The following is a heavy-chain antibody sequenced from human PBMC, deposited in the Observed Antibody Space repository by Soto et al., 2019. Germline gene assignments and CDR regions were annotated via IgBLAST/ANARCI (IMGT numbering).Heavy chain of an antibody. Sequence: ASVKVSCKASGYNFISHGISWVRQAPGQGLEWMGWISNQNGGTNYARKVQDRATMTTDTSTSTAYMELRSLTSDDTAVYYCARDISYGSGTAYGYWGQ. D-gene: IGHD3-10*01. CDR1: GYNFISHG. J-gene: IGHJ4*01. CDR3: ARDISYGSGTAYGY. CDR2: ISNQNGGT. V-gene: IGHV1-18*01.